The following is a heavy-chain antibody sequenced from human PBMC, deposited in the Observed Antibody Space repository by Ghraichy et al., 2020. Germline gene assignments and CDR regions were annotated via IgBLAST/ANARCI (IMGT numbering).Heavy chain of an antibody. CDR3: ARVDNWNALEY. D-gene: IGHD1-1*01. Sequence: GSLRLSCTVSGGSLSSFYWSWIRQPPGKGLEWIGYIYYNGRTTNYNPSLKNRVTISVDTSKNQFSLKLSSVTPADTALYYCARVDNWNALEYWGRGTRVTVSS. V-gene: IGHV4-59*01. CDR1: GGSLSSFY. J-gene: IGHJ4*02. CDR2: IYYNGRTT.